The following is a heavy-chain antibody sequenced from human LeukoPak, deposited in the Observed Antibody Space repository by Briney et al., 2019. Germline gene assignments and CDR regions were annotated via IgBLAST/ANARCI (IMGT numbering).Heavy chain of an antibody. CDR1: GFTLSGSA. V-gene: IGHV3-73*01. CDR3: TSSAAGQRGGY. Sequence: GGSLRLSCAASGFTLSGSAMHWVRQASGKGLEWVGRIRSKANSYATAYAASVKGRFTISRDDSKNTAYLQMNSLKTEDTAVYYYTSSAAGQRGGYWGQGTLVTVSS. J-gene: IGHJ4*02. D-gene: IGHD6-13*01. CDR2: IRSKANSYAT.